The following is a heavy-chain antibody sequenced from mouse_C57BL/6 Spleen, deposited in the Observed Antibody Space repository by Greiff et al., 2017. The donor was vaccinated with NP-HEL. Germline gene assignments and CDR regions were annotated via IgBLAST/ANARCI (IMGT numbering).Heavy chain of an antibody. D-gene: IGHD2-3*01. CDR2: IWPGGGT. J-gene: IGHJ4*01. V-gene: IGHV2-9-1*01. CDR3: ARNSYYDGYYPYAMDY. Sequence: QVQLKESGPGLVAPSQSLSITCTVSGFSLTSYAISWVRQPPGKGLEWLGVIWPGGGTNYNSAIKYRLSIIKDNSKSQVFLKMNSLQTDDTARYYCARNSYYDGYYPYAMDYWGQGTSVTVSS. CDR1: GFSLTSYA.